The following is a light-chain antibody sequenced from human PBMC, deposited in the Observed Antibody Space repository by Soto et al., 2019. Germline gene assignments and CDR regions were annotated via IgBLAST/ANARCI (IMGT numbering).Light chain of an antibody. CDR2: GAS. Sequence: EIVLTQSPGTLSLSPGERATLSCRASQSISSTSLAWYQQKPGQAPRLLIYGASSRATGIPDRFSGSGSGTDFTLTISRLEPEDFAVFYCQHYASSPGTFGQGTKLEIK. J-gene: IGKJ2*01. CDR1: QSISSTS. CDR3: QHYASSPGT. V-gene: IGKV3-20*01.